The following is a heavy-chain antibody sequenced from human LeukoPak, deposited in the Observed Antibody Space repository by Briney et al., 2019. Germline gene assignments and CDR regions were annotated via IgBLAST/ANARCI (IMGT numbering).Heavy chain of an antibody. CDR1: GGTFSSYA. V-gene: IGHV1-69*05. CDR3: ARGVLAGYDSSGYPFYNWFDP. CDR2: IIPIFGTA. D-gene: IGHD3-22*01. Sequence: GASVKVSCKASGGTFSSYAISWVRQAPGQGLEWMGGIIPIFGTANYAQKFQGRVTITTDESTSTAYMELSSLRSEDTAVYYCARGVLAGYDSSGYPFYNWFDPWGQGTLVSASS. J-gene: IGHJ5*02.